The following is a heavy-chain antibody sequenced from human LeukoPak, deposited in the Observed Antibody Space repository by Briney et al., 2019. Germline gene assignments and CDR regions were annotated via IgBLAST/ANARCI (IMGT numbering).Heavy chain of an antibody. CDR1: GFTLGSYR. V-gene: IGHV3-7*04. CDR3: ARGLPYCSGGSCALDI. CDR2: IKQDGSEK. J-gene: IGHJ3*02. D-gene: IGHD2-15*01. Sequence: GGSLRLSCAASGFTLGSYRMTWVRQAPGKGLEWVANIKQDGSEKYYVDSVKGRFTISRDNAKRSLYLQMNSLSAEDTAVYYCARGLPYCSGGSCALDIRGQGTMVTVSS.